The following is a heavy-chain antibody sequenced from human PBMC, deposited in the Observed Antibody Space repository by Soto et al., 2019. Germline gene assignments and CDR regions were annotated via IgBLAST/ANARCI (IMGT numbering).Heavy chain of an antibody. Sequence: QLQLQESGPGLVKPSETLSLTCTASGGSISSSSYYWGWIRQPPGKGLEWIGSIYYSGSTYYNPSLRGRVTISVDTSKNQFSLKLSSVTAADTAVYYCARVDIVVVVAATQPDAFDIWGQGTMVTVSS. CDR3: ARVDIVVVVAATQPDAFDI. J-gene: IGHJ3*02. CDR1: GGSISSSSYY. D-gene: IGHD2-15*01. CDR2: IYYSGST. V-gene: IGHV4-39*01.